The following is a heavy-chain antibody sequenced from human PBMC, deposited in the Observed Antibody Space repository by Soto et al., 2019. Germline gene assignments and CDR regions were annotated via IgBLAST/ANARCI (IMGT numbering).Heavy chain of an antibody. J-gene: IGHJ6*02. CDR1: GFTFSSYA. V-gene: IGHV3-30-3*01. CDR2: ISYDGSNK. Sequence: QVQLVESGGGVVQPGRSLRLSCAASGFTFSSYAMHWVRQAPGKGLEWVAVISYDGSNKYYADSVKGRFTISRDNSKNTRYLQMNSLRGEDTAVYYCAGGMPGKAAMVIRHYYGMDVWGQGTTVTVSS. CDR3: AGGMPGKAAMVIRHYYGMDV. D-gene: IGHD5-18*01.